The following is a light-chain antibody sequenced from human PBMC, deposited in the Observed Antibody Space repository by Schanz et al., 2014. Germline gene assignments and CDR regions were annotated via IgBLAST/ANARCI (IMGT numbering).Light chain of an antibody. J-gene: IGLJ2*01. V-gene: IGLV2-8*01. Sequence: QSALTQPPSASGSLGQSVTISCTGTSSDVGGYNYVSWYQQHPGKALKLMIYEVTKRPSGVPDRFSGSKSGNTASLTVSGLQAEDEADYYCSSYAGSNNWRVFGGGTKLTVL. CDR2: EVT. CDR3: SSYAGSNNWRV. CDR1: SSDVGGYNY.